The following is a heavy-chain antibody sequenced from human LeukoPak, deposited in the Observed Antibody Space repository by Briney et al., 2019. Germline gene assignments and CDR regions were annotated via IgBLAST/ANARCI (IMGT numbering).Heavy chain of an antibody. V-gene: IGHV4-34*01. J-gene: IGHJ3*02. D-gene: IGHD6-19*01. CDR1: GGSFSGYY. CDR2: INHSGST. CDR3: AREGGWGYSSGWSDAFDI. Sequence: SETLSLTCAVYGGSFSGYYWSWIRQPPGKGLEWIGEINHSGSTNYNPSLKSRVTISVDTSKNQSSLKLSSVTAADTAVCYCAREGGWGYSSGWSDAFDIWGQGTMVTVSS.